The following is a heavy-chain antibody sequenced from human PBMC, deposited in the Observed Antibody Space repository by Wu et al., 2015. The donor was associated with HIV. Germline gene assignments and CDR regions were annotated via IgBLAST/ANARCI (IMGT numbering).Heavy chain of an antibody. CDR3: ASCSGGSCYWFAFDI. V-gene: IGHV1-8*02. Sequence: QVQLVQSGAEVKKPGASVKVSCKASGYTFTGYYMHWVRQAPGQGLEWMGWMNPNSGNTGYAQKFQGRVTMTRNTSISTAYMELSSLRSEDTAVYYCASCSGGSCYWFAFDIWGQGTMVTVSS. CDR1: GYTFTGYY. D-gene: IGHD2-15*01. CDR2: MNPNSGNT. J-gene: IGHJ3*02.